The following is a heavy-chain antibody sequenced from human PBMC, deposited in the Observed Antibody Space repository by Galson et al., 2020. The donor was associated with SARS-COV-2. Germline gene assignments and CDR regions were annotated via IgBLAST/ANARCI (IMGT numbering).Heavy chain of an antibody. CDR1: GFSFNNYA. J-gene: IGHJ6*02. V-gene: IGHV3-30*04. Sequence: GGSLRLSCAASGFSFNNYAIHWVRQAPGKGLEWVAGISFEGSNTYYGHSVKGRFTISSDNSKSTLELLMNSLSAEDTAVYYCARDRAVAAVIVLGGLDVWGQGTTVTVSS. D-gene: IGHD2-2*01. CDR3: ARDRAVAAVIVLGGLDV. CDR2: ISFEGSNT.